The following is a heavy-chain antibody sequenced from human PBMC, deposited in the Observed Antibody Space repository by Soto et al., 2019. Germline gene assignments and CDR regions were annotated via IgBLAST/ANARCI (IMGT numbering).Heavy chain of an antibody. CDR2: INAGSGSA. CDR1: GYSFTNSA. D-gene: IGHD6-13*01. Sequence: GASVKVSCKASGYSFTNSAIHWLRQAPGQRLEWMGWINAGSGSAKYSQKFQGRVTITRDTSASTAYMELSSLRSEDTAVYYCARSGPYSSSWYYFDYWGQGTLVTVSS. V-gene: IGHV1-3*01. J-gene: IGHJ4*02. CDR3: ARSGPYSSSWYYFDY.